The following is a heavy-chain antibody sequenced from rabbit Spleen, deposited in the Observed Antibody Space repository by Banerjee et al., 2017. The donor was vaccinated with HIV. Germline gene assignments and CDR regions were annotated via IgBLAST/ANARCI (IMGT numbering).Heavy chain of an antibody. D-gene: IGHD1-1*01. J-gene: IGHJ4*01. CDR3: ARERDDTWNL. Sequence: QEQLEESGGDLVKPGASLTLTCTVSGFSFSSSDYMCWVRQAPGKGLEWIACIYVGSGGSTYYATWAKGRFTISKTSSTTVTLQMTSLTAADTATYFCARERDDTWNLWGQGTLVTVS. CDR2: IYVGSGGST. CDR1: GFSFSSSDY. V-gene: IGHV1S45*01.